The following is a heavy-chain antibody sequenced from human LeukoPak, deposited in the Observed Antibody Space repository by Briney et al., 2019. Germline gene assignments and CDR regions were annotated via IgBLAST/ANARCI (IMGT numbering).Heavy chain of an antibody. CDR3: AREDSVGATIVDY. J-gene: IGHJ4*02. CDR2: ISSSSSYI. CDR1: GFTFSSYG. Sequence: GGSLRLSCAASGFTFSSYGMHWVRQAPGKGLEWVSSISSSSSYIYYADSVKGRFTISRDNAKNTLYLQMNSLRAEDTAVYYCAREDSVGATIVDYWGQGTLVTVSS. V-gene: IGHV3-21*01. D-gene: IGHD1-26*01.